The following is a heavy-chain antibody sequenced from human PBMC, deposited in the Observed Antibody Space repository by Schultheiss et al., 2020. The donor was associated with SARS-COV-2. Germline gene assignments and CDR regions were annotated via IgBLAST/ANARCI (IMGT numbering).Heavy chain of an antibody. CDR1: GFTFSSYA. Sequence: GGSLRLSCAASGFTFSSYAMHWVRQAPGKGLEWVAVISYDGSNKYYADSVKGRFTISRDNSKNTLYLQMNSLRAEDTAVYYCARDTTRYPSIAVAGNAFDIWGQGTMVTVSS. J-gene: IGHJ3*02. CDR2: ISYDGSNK. D-gene: IGHD6-19*01. V-gene: IGHV3-30*01. CDR3: ARDTTRYPSIAVAGNAFDI.